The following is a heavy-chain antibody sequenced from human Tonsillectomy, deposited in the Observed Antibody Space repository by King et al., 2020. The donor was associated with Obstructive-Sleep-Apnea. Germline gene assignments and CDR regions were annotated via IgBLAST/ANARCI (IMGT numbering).Heavy chain of an antibody. Sequence: VQLQESGPGLVKPSETLSLTCTVSGYSISSGYYWGWIRQPPGKRLEWIGNIYHSGSTYYNPSLKSRVIISVDTSKNQFSLNLSSLTAADTAVYYCARVFSELDPFDYWGQGTLVTVSS. CDR1: GYSISSGYY. D-gene: IGHD1-26*01. CDR2: IYHSGST. CDR3: ARVFSELDPFDY. V-gene: IGHV4-38-2*02. J-gene: IGHJ4*02.